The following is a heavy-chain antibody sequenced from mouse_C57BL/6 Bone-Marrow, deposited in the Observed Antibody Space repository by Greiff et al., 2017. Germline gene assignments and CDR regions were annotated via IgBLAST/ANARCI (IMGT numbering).Heavy chain of an antibody. CDR1: GFTFSEYG. J-gene: IGHJ1*03. Sequence: EVKLMESGGGLVKPGGSLKLSCAASGFTFSEYGMHWVRQAPEKGLEWVAYISSGSSTIYYADTVKGRFTISIDNAKNTLFLQMTSLRSEDTAMYYCARIYYYGSSYGNFDVWGTGTTVTVAS. D-gene: IGHD1-1*01. CDR2: ISSGSSTI. CDR3: ARIYYYGSSYGNFDV. V-gene: IGHV5-17*01.